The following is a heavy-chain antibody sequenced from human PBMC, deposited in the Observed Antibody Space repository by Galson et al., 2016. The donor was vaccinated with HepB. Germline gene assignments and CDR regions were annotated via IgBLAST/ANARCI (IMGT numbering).Heavy chain of an antibody. V-gene: IGHV3-48*03. CDR3: ARVVYGDPDAFDI. Sequence: SLRLSCAASGFTFSSYEMNWVRQAPGKGLEWVSYISRGGSTIYYADSVKGRFTISRDNAKNSLYLQMNSLRAEDTAVYYCARVVYGDPDAFDIWGQGTMVTVSS. CDR1: GFTFSSYE. D-gene: IGHD4-17*01. CDR2: ISRGGSTI. J-gene: IGHJ3*02.